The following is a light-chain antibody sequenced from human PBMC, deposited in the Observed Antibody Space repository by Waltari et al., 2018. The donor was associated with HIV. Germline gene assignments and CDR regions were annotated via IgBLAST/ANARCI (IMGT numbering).Light chain of an antibody. Sequence: QSALTQPRSVSGSRGQSVTISCTGTSSDVGGYNYVYWSQQPPGKAPKLMIYDVSKRLSGVPDRFSGSKSGNTASLTISWIQGEDGAHYCCTAYAGSYPLVFGVVPKLTVL. V-gene: IGLV2-11*01. CDR1: SSDVGGYNY. J-gene: IGLJ3*02. CDR2: DVS. CDR3: TAYAGSYPLV.